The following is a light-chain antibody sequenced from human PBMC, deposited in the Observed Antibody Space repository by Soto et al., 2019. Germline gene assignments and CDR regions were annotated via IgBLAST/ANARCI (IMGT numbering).Light chain of an antibody. CDR1: SSNIGSNT. CDR2: SNN. J-gene: IGLJ1*01. Sequence: QSVLTQPASASGTPGQRVTISCSGSSSNIGSNTVNWYQQLPGTAPKLLIYSNNQRPSGVPDRFSGSKSGTSASLAISWLQSEDEADYYCAAWDDSLNGYVFGTGTKVTVL. V-gene: IGLV1-44*01. CDR3: AAWDDSLNGYV.